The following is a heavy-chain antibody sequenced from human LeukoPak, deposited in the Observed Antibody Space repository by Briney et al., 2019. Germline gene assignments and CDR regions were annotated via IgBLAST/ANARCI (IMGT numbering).Heavy chain of an antibody. V-gene: IGHV1-69*04. CDR2: IIPILGIA. CDR1: GGTFSSYA. J-gene: IGHJ4*02. Sequence: SVRVSCKASGGTFSSYAISWVRQAPGQGLEWMGRIIPILGIANYAQKFQGRVTITADKSTGTAYMELSSLRSEDTAVYYCARDPGDYVWGSLVYFDYWGQGTLVTVSS. D-gene: IGHD3-16*01. CDR3: ARDPGDYVWGSLVYFDY.